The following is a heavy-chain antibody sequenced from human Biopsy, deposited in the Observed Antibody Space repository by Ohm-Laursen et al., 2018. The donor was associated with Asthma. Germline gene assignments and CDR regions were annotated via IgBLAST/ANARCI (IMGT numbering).Heavy chain of an antibody. Sequence: ASVKVSCKASGYTFSNYAISWVRQAPGQGLEWMGWISGYNGDTKFAQNVKGRLSLTTDTSTSTAYMELRSLTSDDTAVYYCARDKVVVVPGSKGPTDWFDPWGQGTLATVSS. J-gene: IGHJ5*02. CDR2: ISGYNGDT. CDR1: GYTFSNYA. D-gene: IGHD2-15*01. CDR3: ARDKVVVVPGSKGPTDWFDP. V-gene: IGHV1-18*04.